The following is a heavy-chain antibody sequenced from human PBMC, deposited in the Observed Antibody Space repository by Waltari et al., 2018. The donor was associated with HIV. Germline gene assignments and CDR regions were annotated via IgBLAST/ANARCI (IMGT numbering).Heavy chain of an antibody. V-gene: IGHV4-39*01. CDR3: ARAVQGYCSGGSCENYFDY. CDR2: IYYSGST. CDR1: GGSIRSSSYY. Sequence: QLQLQESGPGLVKPSETLSLTCPVSGGSIRSSSYYWGWIRQPPGKGLEWSGSIYYSGSTYYNPSLKSRVTISVDTSKNQFSLKLSSVTAADTAVYYCARAVQGYCSGGSCENYFDYWGQGTLVTVSS. D-gene: IGHD2-15*01. J-gene: IGHJ4*02.